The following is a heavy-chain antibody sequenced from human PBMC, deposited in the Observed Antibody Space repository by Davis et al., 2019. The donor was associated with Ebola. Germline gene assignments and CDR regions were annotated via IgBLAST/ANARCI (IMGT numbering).Heavy chain of an antibody. CDR2: ISSGGGAP. CDR3: AKQRGVGAIDYDY. V-gene: IGHV3-23*01. D-gene: IGHD1-26*01. J-gene: IGHJ4*02. CDR1: GFTFSSYA. Sequence: GGSLRLSCAASGFTFSSYAMHWVRQAPGKGLEWVSDISSGGGAPYYADSVKGRFTTFRDNPKNTQYLQMNSLRADDTAVYYCAKQRGVGAIDYDYWGRGTVVTVSS.